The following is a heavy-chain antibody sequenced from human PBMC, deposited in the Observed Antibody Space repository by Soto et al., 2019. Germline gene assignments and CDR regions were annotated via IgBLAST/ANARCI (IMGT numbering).Heavy chain of an antibody. CDR3: ATDPGYCTKGVCLSNWFDS. D-gene: IGHD2-8*01. Sequence: QVQLVESGGGVVQPGRSLRLSCAASGFTFSNYGIHWVRQAPGKGLEWVAVISYDGNNKYYADSVEGRFTISRDNSKNTVYLQMNSLRDEDTAMYYCATDPGYCTKGVCLSNWFDSWGQGTLVTVSS. CDR2: ISYDGNNK. V-gene: IGHV3-30*03. J-gene: IGHJ5*01. CDR1: GFTFSNYG.